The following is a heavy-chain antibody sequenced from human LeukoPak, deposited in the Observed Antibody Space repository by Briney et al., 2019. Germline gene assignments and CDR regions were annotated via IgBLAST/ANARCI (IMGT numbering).Heavy chain of an antibody. V-gene: IGHV4-59*01. CDR1: GGSISSYY. Sequence: SETLSLTCTVSGGSISSYYWSRIRQPPGKGLEWIGYIYYSGSTNYNPSLKSRVTISVDTSKNQFSLELSSVTAADTAVYYCASLYCSSTSCYDYWGQGTLVTVSS. CDR3: ASLYCSSTSCYDY. J-gene: IGHJ4*02. CDR2: IYYSGST. D-gene: IGHD2-2*01.